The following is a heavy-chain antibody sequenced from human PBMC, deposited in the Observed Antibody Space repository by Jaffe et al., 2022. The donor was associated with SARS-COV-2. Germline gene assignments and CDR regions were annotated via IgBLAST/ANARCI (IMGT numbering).Heavy chain of an antibody. V-gene: IGHV3-9*01. D-gene: IGHD3-22*01. CDR3: AKDMAPFDSSGEWANAFDI. Sequence: EVQLVESGGGLVQPGRSLRLSCAASGFTFDDYAMHWVRQAPGKGLEWVSGISWNSGSIGYADSVKGRFTISRDNAKNSLYLQMNSLRAEDTALYYCAKDMAPFDSSGEWANAFDIWGQGTMVTVSS. CDR2: ISWNSGSI. CDR1: GFTFDDYA. J-gene: IGHJ3*02.